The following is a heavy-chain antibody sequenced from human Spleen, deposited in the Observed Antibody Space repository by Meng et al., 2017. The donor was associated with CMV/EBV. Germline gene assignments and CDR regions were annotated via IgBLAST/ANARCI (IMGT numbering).Heavy chain of an antibody. J-gene: IGHJ6*02. CDR1: GGTFSSYD. V-gene: IGHV1-69*05. Sequence: SVQVSCKASGGTFSSYDISWVRQAPGQGLEWMGGIIPIFGTANYAQQFQGKVTITTDESTSTAYMELSSLRSEDTAVYWCARGVWSGDAAHDHYYGMDVWGQGTTVTVSS. D-gene: IGHD3-3*01. CDR2: IIPIFGTA. CDR3: ARGVWSGDAAHDHYYGMDV.